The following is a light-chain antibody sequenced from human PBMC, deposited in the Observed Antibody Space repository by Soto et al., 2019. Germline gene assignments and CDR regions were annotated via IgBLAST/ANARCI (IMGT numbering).Light chain of an antibody. J-gene: IGKJ1*01. V-gene: IGKV3-15*01. CDR3: QQYNNWRWT. CDR1: QSVISSY. Sequence: EIFFAPVPGTLSLSPGERATLSCRASQSVISSYLAWYQQKPGQAPRLLIYGASNRATGIPARFSGSGSGTEFTLTISSLQSEDFAVYYCQQYNNWRWTFGQGTKVDIK. CDR2: GAS.